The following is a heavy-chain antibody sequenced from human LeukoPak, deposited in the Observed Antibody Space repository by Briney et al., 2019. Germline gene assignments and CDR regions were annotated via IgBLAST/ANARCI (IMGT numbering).Heavy chain of an antibody. V-gene: IGHV4-34*01. CDR2: INHSGST. CDR1: GGSFSGYY. CDR3: ARGPLRYSSGWYQPPYYFDY. J-gene: IGHJ4*02. D-gene: IGHD6-19*01. Sequence: MSSETLSLTCAVYGGSFSGYYWSWIRQPPGKGLEWIGEINHSGSTNYNPSLKSRVTISVDTSKNQFSLKLSSVTAADTAVYYCARGPLRYSSGWYQPPYYFDYWGQGTLVTVSS.